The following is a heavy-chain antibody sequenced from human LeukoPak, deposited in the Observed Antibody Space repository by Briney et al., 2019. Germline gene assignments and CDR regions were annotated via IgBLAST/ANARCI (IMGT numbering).Heavy chain of an antibody. CDR2: INPNSGGT. V-gene: IGHV1-2*02. Sequence: ASVKVSCKASGYDFIGYYMHWVRQAPGQGLEWIGWINPNSGGTNYAQKFQGRVTMTRDTSVSTAYMELSGLRSDDTAVYYCARGAAWRYCRGGRCFAPGYWGQGTLVTVSS. J-gene: IGHJ4*02. CDR3: ARGAAWRYCRGGRCFAPGY. D-gene: IGHD2-15*01. CDR1: GYDFIGYY.